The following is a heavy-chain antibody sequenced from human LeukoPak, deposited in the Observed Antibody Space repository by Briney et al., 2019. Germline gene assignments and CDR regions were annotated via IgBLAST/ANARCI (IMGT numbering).Heavy chain of an antibody. CDR2: IYTSGST. D-gene: IGHD3-22*01. CDR3: ARGPYFDSSGYQVD. Sequence: PSETLSLTCTVSGGSISSYYWSRIRQSAGKGLEWIGVIYTSGSTDYNPSLKSRVTMSVDTSRNQFSLKLSSVTAADTAVYYCARGPYFDSSGYQVDWGQGTLVTVSS. CDR1: GGSISSYY. V-gene: IGHV4-4*07. J-gene: IGHJ4*02.